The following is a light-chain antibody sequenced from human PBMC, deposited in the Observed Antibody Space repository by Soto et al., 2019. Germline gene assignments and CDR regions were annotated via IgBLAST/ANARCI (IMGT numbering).Light chain of an antibody. CDR1: SSDDGGYNY. CDR3: CSYAGSNSWV. J-gene: IGLJ3*02. Sequence: QSVLTQPPSASGSPGQSVTISCTGTSSDDGGYNYVSWYQQHPGKAPKLMIYEVSKRPSGVPFRFSASKSANTASLTVSGLQAEDEADYYCCSYAGSNSWVFGGGTKLTVL. V-gene: IGLV2-8*01. CDR2: EVS.